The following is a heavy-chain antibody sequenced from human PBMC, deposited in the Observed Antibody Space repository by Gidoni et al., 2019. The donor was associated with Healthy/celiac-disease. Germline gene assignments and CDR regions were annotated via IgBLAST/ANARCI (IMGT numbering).Heavy chain of an antibody. Sequence: EVQLVESGGGLVQPGGSLRRSCAASGFTFSRYSMNWVRQAPGKGLEWVSYISSSSSTRYYADSVKGRFTISRDNAKNSLYLQMNSLRAEDTAVYYCARGVGRLWFGELLFDYWGQGTLVTVSS. CDR2: ISSSSSTR. D-gene: IGHD3-10*01. CDR3: ARGVGRLWFGELLFDY. CDR1: GFTFSRYS. J-gene: IGHJ4*02. V-gene: IGHV3-48*01.